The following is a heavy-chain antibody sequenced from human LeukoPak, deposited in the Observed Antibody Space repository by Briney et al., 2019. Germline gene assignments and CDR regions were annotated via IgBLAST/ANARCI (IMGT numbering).Heavy chain of an antibody. CDR2: IYYSGST. CDR3: ARHSYSSSWLEYFQH. Sequence: PSETLSLTCTVSGGSTSSSSYYWGWIRQPPGKGLEWIGSIYYSGSTYYNPSLKSRVTISVDTSKNQFSLKLSSVTAADTAVYYCARHSYSSSWLEYFQHWGQGTLVTVSS. J-gene: IGHJ1*01. V-gene: IGHV4-39*01. D-gene: IGHD6-13*01. CDR1: GGSTSSSSYY.